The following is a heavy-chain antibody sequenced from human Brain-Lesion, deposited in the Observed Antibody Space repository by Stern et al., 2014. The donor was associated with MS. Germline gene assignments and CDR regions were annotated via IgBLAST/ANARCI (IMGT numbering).Heavy chain of an antibody. V-gene: IGHV3-21*01. D-gene: IGHD3-3*01. CDR1: GFTFNSYS. J-gene: IGHJ6*02. CDR2: ISVGTDYI. CDR3: ARVDWSGTNCFYYYYGMDV. Sequence: EMQLVESGGGLVKPGGSLRLSCEASGFTFNSYSMNWVRQAPGKGLEWVSSISVGTDYIYYADSVKGRFTIARDNAKNSLFLQMNTLRAEDTGVYYCARVDWSGTNCFYYYYGMDVWGQGTTVTVSS.